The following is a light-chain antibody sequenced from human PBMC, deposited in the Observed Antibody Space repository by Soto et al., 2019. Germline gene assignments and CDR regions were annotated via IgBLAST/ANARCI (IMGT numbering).Light chain of an antibody. J-gene: IGKJ1*01. CDR3: QQVGGSPWT. CDR2: DAF. CDR1: QSVSNNS. Sequence: EIVWTQSPGTLSLSPGEGATLSCRASQSVSNNSLAWYQQIPGQAPRLLIYDAFSRATGIPDRFSGSGTGTDVTLTISRLEAAEFAVYYCQQVGGSPWTFDQGIKVEIK. V-gene: IGKV3-20*01.